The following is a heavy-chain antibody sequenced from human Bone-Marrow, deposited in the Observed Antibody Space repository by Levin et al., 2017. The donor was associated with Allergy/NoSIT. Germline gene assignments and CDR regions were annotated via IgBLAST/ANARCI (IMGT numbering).Heavy chain of an antibody. CDR1: GFTFGLSW. Sequence: LSLTCAASGFTFGLSWMSWVRQAPGKGLEWVANIKEDGSENYYVDSVKGRFTISRDNAKNSLYLQMNSLRAEDTAVYYCARISRSAFDIWGQGTMVTVSS. D-gene: IGHD2-2*01. CDR2: IKEDGSEN. J-gene: IGHJ3*02. CDR3: ARISRSAFDI. V-gene: IGHV3-7*01.